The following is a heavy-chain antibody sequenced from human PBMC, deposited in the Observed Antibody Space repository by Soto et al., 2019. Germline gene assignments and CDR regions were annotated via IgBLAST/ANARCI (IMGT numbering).Heavy chain of an antibody. J-gene: IGHJ4*02. Sequence: GGSLRLSCAASGFTFSSYAMSWVRQAPGKGLEWVSAISGSGGSTYYADSVKGRFTISRDNSKNTLYLQMNSLRAEDTAVYYCAKEGHYYDSSGYYPNYFDYWGQGTLVTVSS. D-gene: IGHD3-22*01. V-gene: IGHV3-23*01. CDR2: ISGSGGST. CDR3: AKEGHYYDSSGYYPNYFDY. CDR1: GFTFSSYA.